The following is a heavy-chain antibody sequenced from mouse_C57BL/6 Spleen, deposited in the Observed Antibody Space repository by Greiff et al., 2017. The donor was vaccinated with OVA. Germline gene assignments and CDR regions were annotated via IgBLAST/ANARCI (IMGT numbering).Heavy chain of an antibody. J-gene: IGHJ1*03. CDR1: GFTFSSYA. CDR2: ISDGGSYT. V-gene: IGHV5-4*01. D-gene: IGHD1-2*01. CDR3: AREELGTAGYFDV. Sequence: EVKLVESGGGLVKPGGSLKLSCAASGFTFSSYAMSWVRQTPEKRLEWVATISDGGSYTYYPDNVKGRFTISRDNAKNNLYLQMSHLKSEDTAMYYCAREELGTAGYFDVWGTGTTDTVSS.